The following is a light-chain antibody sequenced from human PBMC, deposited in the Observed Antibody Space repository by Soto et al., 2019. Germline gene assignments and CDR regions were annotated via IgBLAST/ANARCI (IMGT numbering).Light chain of an antibody. V-gene: IGKV1-5*03. CDR2: KAS. CDR3: QQFKSYPWT. Sequence: DIQMTQSPSTLSASVGDKVTITCRASQSISDWLAWYQQKPGKAPKLLIYKASSLESGVPSRFSGSGSGTEFTLIITSLQPDGFATYFCQQFKSYPWTFGQGTKVEIK. J-gene: IGKJ1*01. CDR1: QSISDW.